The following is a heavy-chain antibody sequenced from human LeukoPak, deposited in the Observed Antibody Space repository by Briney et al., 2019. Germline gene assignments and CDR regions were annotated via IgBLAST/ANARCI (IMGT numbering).Heavy chain of an antibody. J-gene: IGHJ3*02. Sequence: GGSLRLSCAASGFTFSSYSMNWVRQAPGKGLEWVSSINSSSSYIYYADSVKGRFTISRDNAKNSLYLQMNSLRAEDTAVYYCARGAIGYSGTGAFDIWGQGTMVTVSS. CDR3: ARGAIGYSGTGAFDI. D-gene: IGHD5-12*01. V-gene: IGHV3-21*01. CDR2: INSSSSYI. CDR1: GFTFSSYS.